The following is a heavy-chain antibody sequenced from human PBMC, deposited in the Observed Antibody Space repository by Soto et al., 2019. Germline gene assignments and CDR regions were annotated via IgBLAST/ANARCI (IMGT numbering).Heavy chain of an antibody. CDR3: GRVTIAVAGWAFDY. CDR2: ISTNNGNT. CDR1: GYTFSDYD. J-gene: IGHJ4*02. V-gene: IGHV1-18*04. D-gene: IGHD6-19*01. Sequence: QVQLVQSGAEVKQPGASVKVSCKASGYTFSDYDISWVRQAPGQGLEWMGWISTNNGNTDHAQKLQGRVTMTTDTTTTTAYMELRSLRSDDTAVYYCGRVTIAVAGWAFDYWGQGTLVTVSS.